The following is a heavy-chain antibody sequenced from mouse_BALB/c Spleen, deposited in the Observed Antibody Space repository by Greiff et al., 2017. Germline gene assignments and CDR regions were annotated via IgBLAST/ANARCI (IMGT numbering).Heavy chain of an antibody. CDR3: ARWTATGYFDV. J-gene: IGHJ1*01. D-gene: IGHD1-2*01. V-gene: IGHV1-82*01. CDR1: GYAFSSSW. CDR2: IYPGDGDT. Sequence: QVQLKQSGPELVKPGASVKISCKASGYAFSSSWMNWVKQRPGQGLEWIGRIYPGDGDTNYNGKFKGKATLTADKSSSTAYMQLSSLTSVDSAVYFCARWTATGYFDVWGAGTTVTVSS.